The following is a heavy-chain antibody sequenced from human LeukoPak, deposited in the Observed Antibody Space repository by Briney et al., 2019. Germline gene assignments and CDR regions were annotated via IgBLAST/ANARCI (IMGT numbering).Heavy chain of an antibody. D-gene: IGHD1-14*01. Sequence: GGSLRLSCAASGFTFSSYWMSWVRQAPGKGLEWVANIKQDGSEKYYVDSVKGRFTISRDNAKDSLYLQMNSLRAEDTAVYFCARVRRAKRQNRYYFYYYMDVWGKGPTVTVSS. J-gene: IGHJ6*03. CDR1: GFTFSSYW. CDR3: ARVRRAKRQNRYYFYYYMDV. V-gene: IGHV3-7*01. CDR2: IKQDGSEK.